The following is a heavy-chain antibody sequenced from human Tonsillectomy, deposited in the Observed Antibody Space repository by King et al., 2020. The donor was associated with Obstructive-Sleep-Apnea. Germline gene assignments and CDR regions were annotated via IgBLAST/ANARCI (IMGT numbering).Heavy chain of an antibody. Sequence: QLVQSGAEVKKPGESLKISCQGSGYSFSRYWIAWARQMPGKGLEWMGLVYPVDSHTKYSPSFQGQVTISADKSISTAYLQWSGLKASDTAMYFCARGHYYDGLDVWGQGTTVTVSS. V-gene: IGHV5-51*01. J-gene: IGHJ6*02. CDR3: ARGHYYDGLDV. CDR1: GYSFSRYW. CDR2: VYPVDSHT.